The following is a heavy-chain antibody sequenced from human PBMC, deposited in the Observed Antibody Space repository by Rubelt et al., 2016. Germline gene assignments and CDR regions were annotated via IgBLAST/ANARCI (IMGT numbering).Heavy chain of an antibody. CDR1: GFSFNIYE. CDR3: VRDEYGVGGDP. D-gene: IGHD2/OR15-2a*01. CDR2: ITASGGAR. J-gene: IGHJ5*02. Sequence: EVQLVESGGGLVQPGGSLRLSCAASGFSFNIYEKNWVRQAPGKGLEWVSYITASGGARYYADAVKGRVTVSRDNAKNLLYLQMNNVTDDDTALYYCVRDEYGVGGDPWGQGTLVTVSS. V-gene: IGHV3-48*03.